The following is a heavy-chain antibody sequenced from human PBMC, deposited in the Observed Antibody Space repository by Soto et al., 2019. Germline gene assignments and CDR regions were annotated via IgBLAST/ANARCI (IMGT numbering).Heavy chain of an antibody. CDR1: GYTFTSYA. V-gene: IGHV1-3*01. CDR2: INAGNGNT. J-gene: IGHJ4*02. Sequence: QVQLVQSGAEVKKPGASVKVSCKASGYTFTSYAMHWVRQAPGQRLEWMGWINAGNGNTKYSQKCQGRVTITRVTSASTAYMELSSLRSEDTSVYYCARDLQADYWGQGTLVTVSS. CDR3: ARDLQADY.